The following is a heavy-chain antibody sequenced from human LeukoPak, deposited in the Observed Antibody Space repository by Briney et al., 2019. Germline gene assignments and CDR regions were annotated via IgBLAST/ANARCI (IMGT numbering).Heavy chain of an antibody. V-gene: IGHV3-33*01. CDR1: GFTFSSYG. CDR2: IWYDGSNK. D-gene: IGHD3-22*01. J-gene: IGHJ4*02. Sequence: PGRSLRLSCAASGFTFSSYGMHWVRQAPGKGLEWVAVIWYDGSNKYYADSVKGRFTISRDNSKNTLYLQMNSLRAGDTAVYYCARGGSVVITTAYFDYWGQGTLVTVSS. CDR3: ARGGSVVITTAYFDY.